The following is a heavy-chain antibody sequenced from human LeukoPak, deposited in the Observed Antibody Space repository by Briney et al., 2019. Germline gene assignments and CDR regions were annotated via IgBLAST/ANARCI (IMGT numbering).Heavy chain of an antibody. V-gene: IGHV3-7*01. CDR3: ARDGITMIVVVEYWYFDL. D-gene: IGHD3-22*01. CDR1: GFTLSNHW. CDR2: VNRDGSET. J-gene: IGHJ2*01. Sequence: GGSLRLSCAASGFTLSNHWMTWVRQVPGRGPEWVANVNRDGSETYYLDSVKGRFTISRDNSKNTLYLQMNSLRAEDTAVYYCARDGITMIVVVEYWYFDLWGRGTLVTVSS.